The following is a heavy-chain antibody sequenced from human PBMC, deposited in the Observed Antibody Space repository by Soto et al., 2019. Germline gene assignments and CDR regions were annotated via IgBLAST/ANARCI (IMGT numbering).Heavy chain of an antibody. CDR1: GGSISSYY. D-gene: IGHD6-6*01. J-gene: IGHJ4*02. CDR2: IYYSGST. V-gene: IGHV4-59*01. Sequence: PSETLSLTCTVSGGSISSYYWSWIRQPPGKGLEWIGYIYYSGSTNYNPSLKSRVTISVDTSKNQFSLKLSSVTAADTAVYYCASCPAPYSSSSYYFDYWGQGTLVTVSS. CDR3: ASCPAPYSSSSYYFDY.